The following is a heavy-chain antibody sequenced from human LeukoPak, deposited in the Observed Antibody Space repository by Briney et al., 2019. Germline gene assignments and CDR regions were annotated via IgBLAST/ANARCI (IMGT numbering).Heavy chain of an antibody. Sequence: PSQTLSLTCTVSGGSVSSGYYYWSWIRQPPGKGLEWIGYIYYSGSTYYNPSLKSRVSILVDTSKNQFSLKLSSVTAADTAVYYCARVAPPTYCSGGSCYSAAFDIWGQGTMVTVSS. CDR3: ARVAPPTYCSGGSCYSAAFDI. J-gene: IGHJ3*02. CDR2: IYYSGST. D-gene: IGHD2-15*01. V-gene: IGHV4-30-4*01. CDR1: GGSVSSGYYY.